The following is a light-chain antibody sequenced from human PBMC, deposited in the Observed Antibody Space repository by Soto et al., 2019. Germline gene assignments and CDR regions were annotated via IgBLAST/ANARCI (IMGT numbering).Light chain of an antibody. Sequence: DIQMTQSPSSLSASVGDRVTITCRASQSISSYLNWYQQKPGKAPKLLIYAASSLQSGVPSRCSGSGSGTDFTLTISSLQPEDFATYYCQQSSSTPWTFGQGTKVEIK. CDR1: QSISSY. CDR3: QQSSSTPWT. CDR2: AAS. V-gene: IGKV1-39*01. J-gene: IGKJ1*01.